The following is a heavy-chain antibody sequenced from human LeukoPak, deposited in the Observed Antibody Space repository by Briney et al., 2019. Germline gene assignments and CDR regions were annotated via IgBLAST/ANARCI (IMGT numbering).Heavy chain of an antibody. V-gene: IGHV4-34*01. CDR3: ARRSIAVAGIGG. D-gene: IGHD6-19*01. CDR1: GGSFSGYY. J-gene: IGHJ4*02. Sequence: SATLSLTCAVSGGSFSGYYWRWIRQPPGKGLEWIGEINHGGSTNYNPSLKSRVTISVDTSENQFSLKLSSVTSADTAVYYCARRSIAVAGIGGWGQGTLVTVSS. CDR2: INHGGST.